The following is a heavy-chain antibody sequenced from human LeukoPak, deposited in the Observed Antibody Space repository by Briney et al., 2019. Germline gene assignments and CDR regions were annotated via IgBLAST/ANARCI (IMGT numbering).Heavy chain of an antibody. CDR3: ARASYSSSWLAIDY. Sequence: SETLSLTCTVSGGSISNYYWSWIRQPPGKGLEWIGYIYYSGSTNYNPSLKSRVTISVDTSKKQVSLKLSSVTAADRAVYYCARASYSSSWLAIDYWGQGTLVTVSS. CDR2: IYYSGST. CDR1: GGSISNYY. V-gene: IGHV4-59*08. D-gene: IGHD6-13*01. J-gene: IGHJ4*02.